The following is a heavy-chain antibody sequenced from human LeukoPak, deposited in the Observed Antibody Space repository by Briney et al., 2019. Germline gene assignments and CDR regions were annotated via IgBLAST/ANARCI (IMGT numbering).Heavy chain of an antibody. Sequence: ASVKVSCKASGYTFTSYDINWVRQATGQGLEWMGWMNPNSGNTGYAQKFQGRVTMTRDTSTSTVYMELSSLRSEDTAVYYCARADSSGYHDYWGQGTLVTVSS. V-gene: IGHV1-8*01. CDR2: MNPNSGNT. CDR3: ARADSSGYHDY. D-gene: IGHD3-22*01. J-gene: IGHJ4*02. CDR1: GYTFTSYD.